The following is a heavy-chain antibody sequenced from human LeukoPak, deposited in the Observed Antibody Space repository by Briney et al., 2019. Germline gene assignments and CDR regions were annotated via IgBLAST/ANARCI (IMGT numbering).Heavy chain of an antibody. D-gene: IGHD2-21*01. CDR1: EYSFTDYY. Sequence: ASVKVSCRTSEYSFTDYYMHWVRQAPGQGLEWMGWINPNSGGTSSAQKFQGRVTMTRDTSITTVYMEVSWLTSDDTAIYYCARADRLHGGPYLIGPWGQGTLVTVSS. V-gene: IGHV1-2*02. CDR2: INPNSGGT. CDR3: ARADRLHGGPYLIGP. J-gene: IGHJ5*02.